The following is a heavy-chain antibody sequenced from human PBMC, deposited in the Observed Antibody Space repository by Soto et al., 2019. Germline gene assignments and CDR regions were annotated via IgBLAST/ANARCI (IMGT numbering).Heavy chain of an antibody. CDR1: GGSFSGYY. Sequence: SSETLSLTCAVYGGSFSGYYWSWIRQPPGKGLEWIGEINHSGSTNYNPSLKSRVTISVDTSKNQFSLKLSSVTAADTAVYYCASYLTTLGYNWGQGTLVTVSS. CDR3: ASYLTTLGYN. CDR2: INHSGST. V-gene: IGHV4-34*01. J-gene: IGHJ4*02. D-gene: IGHD2-2*02.